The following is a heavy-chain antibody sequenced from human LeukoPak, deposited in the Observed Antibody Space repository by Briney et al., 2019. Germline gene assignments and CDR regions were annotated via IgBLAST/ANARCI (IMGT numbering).Heavy chain of an antibody. CDR3: ARGEGSGDERDYYYYYMDV. D-gene: IGHD5-12*01. V-gene: IGHV1-69*05. Sequence: SVKVSCKGTGCGFSSYAISWVRQAPGQGLEWMGGIIPIFGTANYAQKFQGRVTITTDESTSTAYMELSSLRSEDTAVYYCARGEGSGDERDYYYYYMDVWGKGTTVTVSS. J-gene: IGHJ6*03. CDR1: GCGFSSYA. CDR2: IIPIFGTA.